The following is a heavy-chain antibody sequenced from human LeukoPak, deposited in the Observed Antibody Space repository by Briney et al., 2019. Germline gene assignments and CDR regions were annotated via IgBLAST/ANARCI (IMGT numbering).Heavy chain of an antibody. CDR3: ARESSGYF. CDR1: GFTFSSYW. V-gene: IGHV3-74*01. D-gene: IGHD3-22*01. J-gene: IGHJ4*02. Sequence: PGGSLRLSCAASGFTFSSYWMNWVRQAPGKGLVWVSRINSDGSNTKYADSVKGRFTIPRDNAKNSLYLQTNSLRAEDTAVYYCARESSGYFWGQGTLVTVSS. CDR2: INSDGSNT.